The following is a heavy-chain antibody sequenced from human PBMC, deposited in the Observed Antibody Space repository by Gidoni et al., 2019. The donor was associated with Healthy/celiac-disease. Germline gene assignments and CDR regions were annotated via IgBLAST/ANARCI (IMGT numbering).Heavy chain of an antibody. CDR1: GFTFSSYG. CDR3: AKDLNYGDPFDY. J-gene: IGHJ4*02. D-gene: IGHD4-17*01. Sequence: QVQLVESGGGVVQPGGSLRLSGAASGFTFSSYGMHWVRQAPGKGLEWVAFIRYDGSNKYYADSVKGRFTISRDNSKNTLYLQMNSLRAEDTAVYYCAKDLNYGDPFDYWGQGTLVTVSS. V-gene: IGHV3-30*02. CDR2: IRYDGSNK.